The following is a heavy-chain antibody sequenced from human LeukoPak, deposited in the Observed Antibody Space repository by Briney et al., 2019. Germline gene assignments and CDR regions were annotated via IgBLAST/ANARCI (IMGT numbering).Heavy chain of an antibody. CDR3: AKAYHDSGCLIDY. V-gene: IGHV3-23*01. D-gene: IGHD6-19*01. J-gene: IGHJ4*02. CDR2: IRNNGATT. Sequence: GGSLRLSCAASGITFSSYAMTWVRQAPGKGLEWVASIRNNGATTDYADSVKGRFSISRDNSKNTLYLLMNSLRAEDTAVYYCAKAYHDSGCLIDYWGQGTLVTVSS. CDR1: GITFSSYA.